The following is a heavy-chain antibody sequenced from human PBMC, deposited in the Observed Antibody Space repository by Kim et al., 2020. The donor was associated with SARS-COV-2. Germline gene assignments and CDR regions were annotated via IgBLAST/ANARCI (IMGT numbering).Heavy chain of an antibody. CDR3: LKGGWGWIWDY. V-gene: IGHV3-23*01. Sequence: GGSLRLSCTTSGFTFFGHAMSWVRQAPGKGLEWVSSIDGSDGTTYYVDSVNGRFSISRDDSRNTLYLQMSALRADDTATYYCLKGGWGWIWDYWGQGTLV. CDR2: IDGSDGTT. J-gene: IGHJ4*02. CDR1: GFTFFGHA. D-gene: IGHD2-21*01.